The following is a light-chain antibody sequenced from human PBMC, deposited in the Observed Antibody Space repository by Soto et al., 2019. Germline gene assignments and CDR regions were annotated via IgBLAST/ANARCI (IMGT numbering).Light chain of an antibody. Sequence: EIVMTQSAATLSVSPGERATLSCRASQSVSRNLAWYQQKPGQAPRLLIYGASTRATGIPVSFSGSGSGTDFTHTISSRQAEDFAVYYCQLYNNWPGTFGQGTKVEI. J-gene: IGKJ1*01. V-gene: IGKV3D-15*01. CDR3: QLYNNWPGT. CDR1: QSVSRN. CDR2: GAS.